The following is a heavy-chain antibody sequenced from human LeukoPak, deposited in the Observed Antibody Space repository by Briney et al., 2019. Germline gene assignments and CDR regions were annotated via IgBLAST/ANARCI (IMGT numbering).Heavy chain of an antibody. CDR2: ISGSGGST. V-gene: IGHV3-23*01. D-gene: IGHD3-10*01. CDR1: GFPFSSYA. CDR3: AKTMVRGVNFFDY. Sequence: PGGSLRLSCAASGFPFSSYAMSWVRQAPGKGLEWVSAISGSGGSTYYADSVKGRFTISRDNSKNTLYLQMNSLRAEDTAVYYCAKTMVRGVNFFDYWGQGTLVTVSS. J-gene: IGHJ4*02.